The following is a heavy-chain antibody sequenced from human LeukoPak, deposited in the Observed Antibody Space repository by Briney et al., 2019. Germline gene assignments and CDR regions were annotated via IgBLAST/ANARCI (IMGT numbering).Heavy chain of an antibody. CDR3: TRDLGAYAQ. D-gene: IGHD1-26*01. V-gene: IGHV3-15*01. J-gene: IGHJ4*02. CDR1: GFTFSNTW. Sequence: GGSLRLSCAASGFTFSNTWMSWVRQAPGKGLEWVGRIRSKADGGTADYAAPVKGRFSMSRDDSKNTLYLQMNGLKTEDTAVYYCTRDLGAYAQWGQGTLVTVSS. CDR2: IRSKADGGTA.